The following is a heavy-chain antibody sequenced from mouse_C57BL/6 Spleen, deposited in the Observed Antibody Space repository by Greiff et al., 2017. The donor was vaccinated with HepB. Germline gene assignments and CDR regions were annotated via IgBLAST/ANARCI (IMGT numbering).Heavy chain of an antibody. CDR3: ARSSSGAMDY. CDR1: GFTFSDYG. V-gene: IGHV5-15*01. CDR2: ISNLAYSI. J-gene: IGHJ4*01. Sequence: EVQLVESGGGLVQPGGSLKLSCAASGFTFSDYGMAWVRQAPRKGPEWVAFISNLAYSIYYADTVTGRFTISRENAKNTLYLEMSSLRSEDTAMYYCARSSSGAMDYWGQGTSVTVSS. D-gene: IGHD1-1*01.